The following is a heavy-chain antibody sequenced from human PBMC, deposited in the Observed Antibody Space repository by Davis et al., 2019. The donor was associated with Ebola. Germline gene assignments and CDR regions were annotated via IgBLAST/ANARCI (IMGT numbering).Heavy chain of an antibody. D-gene: IGHD6-13*01. J-gene: IGHJ4*02. CDR2: INPNSGGT. Sequence: ASVKVSCKASGYTFTGYYMHWVRQAPGQGLEWMGWINPNSGGTNYAQKFQGWVTMTRDTSISTAYMELSRLGSDDTAVYYCARGGAAAGSRSDYWGQGTLVTVSS. V-gene: IGHV1-2*04. CDR1: GYTFTGYY. CDR3: ARGGAAAGSRSDY.